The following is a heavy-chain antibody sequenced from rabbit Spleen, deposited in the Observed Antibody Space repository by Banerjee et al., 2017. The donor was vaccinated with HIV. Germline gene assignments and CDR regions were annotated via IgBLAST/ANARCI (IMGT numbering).Heavy chain of an antibody. CDR3: ARGAGAGSSQYYFNL. CDR1: GFSFSSAYY. CDR2: IRTSGGNT. V-gene: IGHV1S43*01. Sequence: QSLEESGGGLVQPEGSLTLTCTASGFSFSSAYYMCWVRQAPGKGLEWIACIRTSGGNTYYASWVNGRFTISRSTSLNTVDLKMTSLTAADTATYFCARGAGAGSSQYYFNLWGPGTLVTVS. J-gene: IGHJ4*01. D-gene: IGHD3-1*01.